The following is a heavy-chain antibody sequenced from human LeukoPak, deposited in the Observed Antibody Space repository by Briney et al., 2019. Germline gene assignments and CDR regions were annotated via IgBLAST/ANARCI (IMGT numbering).Heavy chain of an antibody. D-gene: IGHD5-24*01. CDR3: ARVRDGYASFDY. J-gene: IGHJ4*02. V-gene: IGHV1-2*02. CDR2: IKPNSGGT. Sequence: ASVKVCCKASGYTFTGYYMHWVRQAPGQGLEWMGWIKPNSGGTNNAQKFQGRVTMTRDTSISTAYMELSRLRSDDTAVYYCARVRDGYASFDYWGQGTLVTVSS. CDR1: GYTFTGYY.